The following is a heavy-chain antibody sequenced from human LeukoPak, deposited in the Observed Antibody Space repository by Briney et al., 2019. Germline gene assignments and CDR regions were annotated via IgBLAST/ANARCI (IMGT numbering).Heavy chain of an antibody. J-gene: IGHJ4*02. V-gene: IGHV3-7*01. CDR2: IKQDGSEK. Sequence: GGSLRLSCAASGFTFSSYWMSWVRQAPGKGLEWEANIKQDGSEKYYVDSVKGRFTISRDNAKNSLYLQMNSLRAEDTAVYYCARDGDSSGWYNGYFDYWGQGTLVTVSS. D-gene: IGHD6-19*01. CDR1: GFTFSSYW. CDR3: ARDGDSSGWYNGYFDY.